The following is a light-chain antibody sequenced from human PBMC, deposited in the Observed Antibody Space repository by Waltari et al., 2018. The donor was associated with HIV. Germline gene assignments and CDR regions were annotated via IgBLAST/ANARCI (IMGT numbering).Light chain of an antibody. CDR3: CSYAGSSTWV. Sequence: QSALTQPASVSGSPGQSNTIPTTGTSRDFESSNLVSWYQQHPGKAPKLMIYEVTKRPSGVSNRFSGSKSGNTASLTISGLQAEDEADYYCCSYAGSSTWVFGGGTKLTVL. CDR1: SRDFESSNL. J-gene: IGLJ3*02. CDR2: EVT. V-gene: IGLV2-23*02.